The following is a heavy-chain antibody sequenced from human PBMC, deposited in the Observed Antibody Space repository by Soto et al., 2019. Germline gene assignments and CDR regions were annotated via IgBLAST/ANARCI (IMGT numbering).Heavy chain of an antibody. V-gene: IGHV3-20*04. CDR1: GFKFGDFG. Sequence: GGSLRLSCAASGFKFGDFGMNWVRQAPGKGLEWVSSINHQSGTKQYADSVKGRFTISRDNAKNTLYLQMNSLRVADTAVYYCACDGGGGHWRDGDLDHWGQGTLVTVSS. CDR3: ACDGGGGHWRDGDLDH. CDR2: INHQSGTK. J-gene: IGHJ4*01. D-gene: IGHD3-3*01.